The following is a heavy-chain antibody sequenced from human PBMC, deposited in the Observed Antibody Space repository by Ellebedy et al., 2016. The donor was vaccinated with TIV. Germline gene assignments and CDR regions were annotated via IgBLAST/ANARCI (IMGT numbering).Heavy chain of an antibody. CDR1: SGTFNTYA. CDR2: IIPLFGSA. V-gene: IGHV1-69*13. CDR3: ATEPLTSYHDIWVGQNYFEH. J-gene: IGHJ4*02. D-gene: IGHD1-1*01. Sequence: AASVKVSCKASSGTFNTYAINWVRQAPGHGLEWMGGIIPLFGSAESTQKFQGRVSFTADESTTTAYMELTGLSSEDTALYYCATEPLTSYHDIWVGQNYFEHWGLGTLVTVST.